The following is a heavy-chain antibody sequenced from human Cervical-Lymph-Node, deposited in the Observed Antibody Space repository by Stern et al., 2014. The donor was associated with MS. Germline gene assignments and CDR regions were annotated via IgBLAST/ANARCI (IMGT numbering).Heavy chain of an antibody. V-gene: IGHV4-59*01. J-gene: IGHJ3*02. CDR2: INYSGST. CDR1: GGSISTFY. CDR3: ARRDYYDI. D-gene: IGHD3-10*01. Sequence: VQLEESGPGLVKPSETLSLTCTVSGGSISTFYWSWIRQPPGKGLEWIGHINYSGSTNYNPSLKSRVTISVDTSKNHFSLKLSSVTAADTAVYYCARRDYYDIWGQGTMVTVSS.